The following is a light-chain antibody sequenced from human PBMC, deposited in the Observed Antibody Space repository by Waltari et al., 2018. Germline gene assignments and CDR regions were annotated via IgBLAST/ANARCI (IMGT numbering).Light chain of an antibody. V-gene: IGLV2-14*01. CDR2: EVS. CDR3: SSYTSSSTPWV. J-gene: IGLJ3*02. Sequence: QSALTQPASVSGSPGQSITVSCPGTSSDVGSYHYVSWYQHPPGKAPKLRIYEVSHRPSGVSNRFSGSKSGNTASLTISGLQAEDEADYYCSSYTSSSTPWVFGGGTKVTVL. CDR1: SSDVGSYHY.